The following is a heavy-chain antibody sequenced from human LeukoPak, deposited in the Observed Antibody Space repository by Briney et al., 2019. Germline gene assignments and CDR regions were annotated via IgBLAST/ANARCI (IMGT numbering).Heavy chain of an antibody. CDR1: GYTFTGYY. J-gene: IGHJ4*02. CDR2: INPNSGGT. CDR3: AIQITVVVITGGFDY. V-gene: IGHV1-2*02. D-gene: IGHD3-22*01. Sequence: ASVKVSCKASGYTFTGYYMHWVRQAPGQGLEWMGWINPNSGGTNYAQKFQGRVTMTRDTSISTAYMELSRLRSGDTAVYYCAIQITVVVITGGFDYWGQGTLVTVSS.